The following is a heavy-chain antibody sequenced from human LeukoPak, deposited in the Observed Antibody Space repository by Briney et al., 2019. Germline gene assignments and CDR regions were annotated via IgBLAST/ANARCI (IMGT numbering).Heavy chain of an antibody. Sequence: GGSLRLSCAASGFIFSNYGMNWVRQAPGKGLEWVSSISSSSSYIYYADSVKGRFTISRDNAKNSLYLQMNSLRAEDTAVYYCARVAVAATFYYYYMDVWGKGTTVTVSS. CDR3: ARVAVAATFYYYYMDV. CDR2: ISSSSSYI. J-gene: IGHJ6*03. CDR1: GFIFSNYG. D-gene: IGHD2-15*01. V-gene: IGHV3-21*01.